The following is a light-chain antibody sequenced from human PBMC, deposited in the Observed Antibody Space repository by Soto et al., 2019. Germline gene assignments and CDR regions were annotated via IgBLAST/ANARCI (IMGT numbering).Light chain of an antibody. CDR2: KVS. V-gene: IGKV2-24*01. CDR1: QSLVDSDGYTY. J-gene: IGKJ2*01. CDR3: MQGTQFPHT. Sequence: DIVLTQTPLSSPVTLGQPASISCRSSQSLVDSDGYTYLSWLHQRPGQPPRLLIYKVSSRFPGVPDRVSGRGAVTDFTLKISRVEAEDVGVYYCMQGTQFPHTFGQGTKLEIK.